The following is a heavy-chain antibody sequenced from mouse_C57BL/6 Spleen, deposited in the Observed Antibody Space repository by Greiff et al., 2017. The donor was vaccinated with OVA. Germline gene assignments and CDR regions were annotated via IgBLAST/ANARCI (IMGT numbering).Heavy chain of an antibody. V-gene: IGHV1-55*01. D-gene: IGHD1-1*01. CDR2: IYPGSGST. CDR1: GYTFTSYW. J-gene: IGHJ3*01. Sequence: QVQLQQPGAELVKPGASVKMSCKASGYTFTSYWITWVKQRPGQGLEWIGDIYPGSGSTNYNEKFKSKATLTVDTSSSTAYMQLSSLTSEDSAVYYCARTDYYGSGYGAYWGQGTLVTVSA. CDR3: ARTDYYGSGYGAY.